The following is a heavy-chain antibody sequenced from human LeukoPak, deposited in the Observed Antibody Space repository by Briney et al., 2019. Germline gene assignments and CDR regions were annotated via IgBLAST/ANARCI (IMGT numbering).Heavy chain of an antibody. Sequence: GGSLRLSCAASGFTFSSYAMSWVRQAPGKGLEWVSAISGSGGSTYYADSVKGRFTISRDNSKNTLYLQMSGLRVEDTAVYYCTRGRYYCDSWGQGTLVTVSS. CDR3: TRGRYYCDS. CDR2: ISGSGGST. J-gene: IGHJ4*02. V-gene: IGHV3-23*01. CDR1: GFTFSSYA.